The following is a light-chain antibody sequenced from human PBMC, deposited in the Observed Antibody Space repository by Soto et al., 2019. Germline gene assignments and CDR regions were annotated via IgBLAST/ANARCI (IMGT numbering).Light chain of an antibody. CDR2: GAS. V-gene: IGKV1-39*01. CDR3: QQTYATPIT. CDR1: HPISNY. J-gene: IGKJ5*01. Sequence: DIPMTQSPSSLSASVGDRVTITCRASHPISNYLNWYQHRPGKAPKLLIYGASTLQSGVPSRFSGSESGTDFTLTMTSLQPEDCATYDCQQTYATPITFGQGTRLEN.